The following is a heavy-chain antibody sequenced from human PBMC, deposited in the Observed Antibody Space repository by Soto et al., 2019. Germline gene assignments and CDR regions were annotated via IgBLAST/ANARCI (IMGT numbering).Heavy chain of an antibody. V-gene: IGHV3-30*18. CDR1: GFTFSSYG. Sequence: QVQLVESGGGVVQPGRSLRLSCAASGFTFSSYGMHWVCQAPGKGLEWVAVISYDGSNKYYADSVKGRFTISRDNSKNTLYLQMNSLRAEDTAVYYCAKGRGFQEPYPLDAFDIWCQGTMVTVSS. CDR3: AKGRGFQEPYPLDAFDI. J-gene: IGHJ3*02. D-gene: IGHD1-1*01. CDR2: ISYDGSNK.